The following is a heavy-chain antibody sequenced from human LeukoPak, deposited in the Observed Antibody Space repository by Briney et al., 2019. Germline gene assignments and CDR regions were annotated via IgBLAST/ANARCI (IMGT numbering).Heavy chain of an antibody. CDR1: GFTFSSYS. V-gene: IGHV3-21*04. J-gene: IGHJ4*02. CDR3: AKVTYGSGTYGAFDY. D-gene: IGHD3-10*01. Sequence: GGSLRLSCAASGFTFSSYSMNWVRQAPGKGLEWVSSISSSSSYIYYADSVKGRFTISRVNAKNSLYLQMNSLRAEDTAVYYCAKVTYGSGTYGAFDYWGQGTLVTVSS. CDR2: ISSSSSYI.